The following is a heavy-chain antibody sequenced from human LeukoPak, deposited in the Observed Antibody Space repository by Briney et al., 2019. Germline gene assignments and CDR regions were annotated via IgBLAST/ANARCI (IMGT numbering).Heavy chain of an antibody. J-gene: IGHJ4*02. Sequence: SETLSLTCIVSGGSISGYYWNWIRQPAEKGLEWIGRIYTNVITNYNPSLKSRVTMSVDTSKNQFSLMLSSVTAADTAVYYCARGRSLYFDYWGQGTLVTVSS. V-gene: IGHV4-4*07. CDR1: GGSISGYY. CDR2: IYTNVIT. CDR3: ARGRSLYFDY.